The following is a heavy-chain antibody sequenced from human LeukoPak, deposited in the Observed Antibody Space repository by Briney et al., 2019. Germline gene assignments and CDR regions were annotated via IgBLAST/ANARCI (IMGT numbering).Heavy chain of an antibody. CDR2: IYYSGST. CDR3: ARQTFYSNSKYYFDY. J-gene: IGHJ4*02. CDR1: GGSISSSYS. Sequence: PSETLSLTCTVSGGSISSSYSWGWIRQPPGKGLEWIGNIYYSGSTYYNPSLKRRVTISVDTSKNQFSLKLSSVTAADTAVYYCARQTFYSNSKYYFDYWGQGTLVTVSS. D-gene: IGHD4-11*01. V-gene: IGHV4-39*01.